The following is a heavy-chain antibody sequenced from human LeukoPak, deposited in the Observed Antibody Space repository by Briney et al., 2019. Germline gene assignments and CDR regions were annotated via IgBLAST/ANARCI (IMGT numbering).Heavy chain of an antibody. CDR3: ARQKLDDVMYYFDY. CDR2: IYYSGST. Sequence: PSETLSLTCAVYGGSFSGYYWSWIRQPPGKGLEWIGYIYYSGSTNYNPSLKSRVTISVDTSKNQFSLKLSSVTAADTAVYYCARQKLDDVMYYFDYWGQGTLVTVSP. D-gene: IGHD6-13*01. CDR1: GGSFSGYY. J-gene: IGHJ4*02. V-gene: IGHV4-59*08.